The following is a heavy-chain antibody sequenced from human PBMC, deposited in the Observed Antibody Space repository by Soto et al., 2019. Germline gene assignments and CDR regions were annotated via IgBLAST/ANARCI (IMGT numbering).Heavy chain of an antibody. CDR1: GYTFIYYY. D-gene: IGHD1-1*01. Sequence: GXSVKVSCKASGYTFIYYYVHWVRQAPGQGLEWMGWINPISGGTNYAQKFQGRVTMTRDTSINTAYMELSRLKSDDTAVYFCARARLEAAEYWGQGTLVTVSS. CDR2: INPISGGT. CDR3: ARARLEAAEY. V-gene: IGHV1-2*02. J-gene: IGHJ4*02.